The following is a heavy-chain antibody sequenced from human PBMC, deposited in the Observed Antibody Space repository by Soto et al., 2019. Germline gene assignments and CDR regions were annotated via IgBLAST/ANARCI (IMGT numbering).Heavy chain of an antibody. CDR3: ARVNDFWSGYRYYYMDV. CDR2: ISSSSSTM. CDR1: GFTFSNAW. Sequence: GGSLRLSCAASGFTFSNAWMNWVRQAPGKGLEWVSYISSSSSTMYYADSVKGRFTISRDNAKNSLYLQMNSLRAEDTAVYYCARVNDFWSGYRYYYMDVWGKGTTVTVSS. J-gene: IGHJ6*03. V-gene: IGHV3-48*01. D-gene: IGHD3-3*01.